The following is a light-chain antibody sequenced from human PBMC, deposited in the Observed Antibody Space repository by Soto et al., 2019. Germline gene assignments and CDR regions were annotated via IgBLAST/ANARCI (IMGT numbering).Light chain of an antibody. CDR1: QSIIRY. V-gene: IGKV1-39*01. Sequence: DIQMTQSPSSLSASVGDRVTITCRASQSIIRYLNWYQQKPGKAPKLLIYAASSLQSGVPSRFSASGSGTDFTLTISRLQPEDFATYFCQQTYITPFTFGQGTRLEIK. CDR2: AAS. J-gene: IGKJ5*01. CDR3: QQTYITPFT.